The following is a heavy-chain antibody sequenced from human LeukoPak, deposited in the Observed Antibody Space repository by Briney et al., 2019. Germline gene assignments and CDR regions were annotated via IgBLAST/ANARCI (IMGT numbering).Heavy chain of an antibody. J-gene: IGHJ3*02. D-gene: IGHD2-2*01. Sequence: PSETLSLTCTVSGGSISSSSHYWGWIRQPPGKGLEWMGSIYYSGTTYYSPSLKSRVTISVDMSKNQFSLRLSSVTAADTAAYYCARSYCSSSRYALWAFDIWGQGTVVTVSS. CDR2: IYYSGTT. CDR3: ARSYCSSSRYALWAFDI. CDR1: GGSISSSSHY. V-gene: IGHV4-39*01.